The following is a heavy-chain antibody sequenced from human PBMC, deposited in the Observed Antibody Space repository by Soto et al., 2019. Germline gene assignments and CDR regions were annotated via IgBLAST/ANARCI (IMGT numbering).Heavy chain of an antibody. CDR1: GGTFSSYA. CDR2: IIPIFGTA. D-gene: IGHD1-1*01. Sequence: ASVKVSCKASGGTFSSYAISWVRQAPGQGLEWMGGIIPIFGTANYAQKFQGRVTITADESTSTAYMELSSLRSEDTAVYYCARGKWNNLLYYYYGMDVWGQGTTVTVSS. CDR3: ARGKWNNLLYYYYGMDV. J-gene: IGHJ6*02. V-gene: IGHV1-69*13.